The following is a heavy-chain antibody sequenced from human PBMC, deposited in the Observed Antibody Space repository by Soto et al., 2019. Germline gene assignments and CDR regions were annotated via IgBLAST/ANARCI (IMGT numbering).Heavy chain of an antibody. CDR2: IYYNGHA. D-gene: IGHD2-21*01. J-gene: IGHJ4*02. Sequence: SETLSLTCTVSGGSINTNNYYWGWIRQSPGQGLEWIGSIYYNGHATYNPSLKGRVTVSQDMSKNQFFLRLTSMTAADTAIYYCATFMVLASRHIDFDYWGQGTLVTVSS. V-gene: IGHV4-39*01. CDR1: GGSINTNNYY. CDR3: ATFMVLASRHIDFDY.